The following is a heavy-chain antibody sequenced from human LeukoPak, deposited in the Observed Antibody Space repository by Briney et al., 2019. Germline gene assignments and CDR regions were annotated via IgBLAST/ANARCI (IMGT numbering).Heavy chain of an antibody. CDR1: GYTFTGYY. CDR3: ARDQDSSSLNFQH. CDR2: INPNSGGT. V-gene: IGHV1-2*02. Sequence: ASVKVSCKASGYTFTGYYMHWVRHAPGQGLEWMGWINPNSGGTNYAQKFQGRVTMTRDTSISTAYMELSRLRSDDTAVYYCARDQDSSSLNFQHWGQGTLVTVSS. D-gene: IGHD6-6*01. J-gene: IGHJ1*01.